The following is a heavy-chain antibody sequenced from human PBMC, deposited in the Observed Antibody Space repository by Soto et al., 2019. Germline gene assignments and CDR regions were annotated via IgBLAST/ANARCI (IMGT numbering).Heavy chain of an antibody. J-gene: IGHJ4*02. CDR3: ARGAFQRYCGGDCPTYYFDY. CDR2: ISYDGNNK. V-gene: IGHV3-30-3*01. D-gene: IGHD2-21*02. CDR1: GFTFSSYS. Sequence: QVQLVESGGGVVQPGRSLRLSCAASGFTFSSYSMHWVRQAPGKGLEWLAAISYDGNNKFYADSVKGRFTISRDNSKNTLSLQMNSLRAEDTAVYYCARGAFQRYCGGDCPTYYFDYWGQGTLVTVSS.